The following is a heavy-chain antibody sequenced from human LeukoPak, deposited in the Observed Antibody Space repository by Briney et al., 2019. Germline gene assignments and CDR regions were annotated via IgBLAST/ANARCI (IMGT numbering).Heavy chain of an antibody. Sequence: PGGSLRLSCAASGFIFSNYWMHWVRQAPGKGLVWVSRIKTDGSIISYADSVKGRFTISGDNAENTLYLQMNSLGVEDTAVYYCARVGQGEWFFDLWGRGTLVTVSS. CDR3: ARVGQGEWFFDL. D-gene: IGHD1-26*01. CDR2: IKTDGSII. J-gene: IGHJ2*01. CDR1: GFIFSNYW. V-gene: IGHV3-74*01.